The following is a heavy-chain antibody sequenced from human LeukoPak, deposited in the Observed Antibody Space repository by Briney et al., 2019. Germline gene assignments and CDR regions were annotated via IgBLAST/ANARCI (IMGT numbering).Heavy chain of an antibody. D-gene: IGHD2-2*01. V-gene: IGHV3-23*01. CDR2: ISGSGGST. J-gene: IGHJ4*02. Sequence: PGGSLRLSCAASGFTFSSYAMSWVRQAPGKGLEWVSAISGSGGSTYYADSVKGRFTISRDNSKDTLYLQMNSLRAEDTAVYYCAKDTWLYCSSTSCYPDYWGQGTLVTVSS. CDR3: AKDTWLYCSSTSCYPDY. CDR1: GFTFSSYA.